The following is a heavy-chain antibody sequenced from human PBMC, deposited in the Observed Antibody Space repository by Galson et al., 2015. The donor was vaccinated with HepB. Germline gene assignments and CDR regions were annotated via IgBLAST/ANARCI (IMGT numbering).Heavy chain of an antibody. Sequence: SVKVSCKAAGYSFVSYGISWVRQARGQGPEWMGWISVFNGNTNYAQKFQGRVIMTTDKSTTTVYMELRSLRFDDTAIYYCVRDGRDDVFVSGGVRRYNWFDSWCQGTLVAVSS. D-gene: IGHD3-9*01. CDR2: ISVFNGNT. CDR1: GYSFVSYG. V-gene: IGHV1-18*01. J-gene: IGHJ5*01. CDR3: VRDGRDDVFVSGGVRRYNWFDS.